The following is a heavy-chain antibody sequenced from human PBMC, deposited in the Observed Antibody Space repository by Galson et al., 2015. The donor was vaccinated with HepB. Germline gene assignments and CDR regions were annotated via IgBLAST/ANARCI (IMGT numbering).Heavy chain of an antibody. CDR3: ARERSRPRYYYDSSGYDNRHDAFDI. CDR2: IIPTLGIA. D-gene: IGHD3-22*01. Sequence: SVKVSCKASGGTFSSYTISWVRQAPGQGLEWMGRIIPTLGIANYAQKFQGRVTITADKSTSTAYMELSSLRSEDTAVYYCARERSRPRYYYDSSGYDNRHDAFDIWGQGTMVTVSS. V-gene: IGHV1-69*04. CDR1: GGTFSSYT. J-gene: IGHJ3*02.